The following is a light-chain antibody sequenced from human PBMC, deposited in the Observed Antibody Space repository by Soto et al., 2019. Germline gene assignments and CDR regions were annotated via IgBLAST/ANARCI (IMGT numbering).Light chain of an antibody. CDR2: EVT. J-gene: IGLJ2*01. CDR1: SSDVGAYNY. Sequence: QSVLTQPPSASGSSGQSVTISCTGSSSDVGAYNYVSWYQQHPGKAPKLMIYEVTKRPSGVPDRFSGSKSGNTASLTVSGLQAEDEADYYCSSYTGSNNFVLFGGGTQLTVL. CDR3: SSYTGSNNFVL. V-gene: IGLV2-8*01.